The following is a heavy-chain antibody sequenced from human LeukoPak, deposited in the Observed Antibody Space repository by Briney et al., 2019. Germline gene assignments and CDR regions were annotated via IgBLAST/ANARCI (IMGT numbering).Heavy chain of an antibody. V-gene: IGHV4-34*01. Sequence: PSETLSLTCAVYGGSFSGYYWSWIRQPPGKGLEWIGEINHSGSTNYNPSLKSRVTISVDTSKSQFSLKLSSVTAADTAVYYCARTISSWYLNFDYWGQGTLVTVSS. CDR2: INHSGST. CDR3: ARTISSWYLNFDY. J-gene: IGHJ4*02. D-gene: IGHD6-13*01. CDR1: GGSFSGYY.